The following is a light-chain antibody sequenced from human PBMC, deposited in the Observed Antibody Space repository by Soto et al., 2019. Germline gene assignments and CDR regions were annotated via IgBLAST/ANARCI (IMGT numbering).Light chain of an antibody. CDR3: QQANSFPFT. Sequence: SQMTQSPSTLSASVGDRVSITCRASQTIGRWLAWYQQKPGKAPKALIYKASSLESGVPSRFSGSGSGTDFTLTISSLQPEDFATYYCQQANSFPFTFGGGTKVDIK. CDR2: KAS. J-gene: IGKJ4*01. V-gene: IGKV1-5*03. CDR1: QTIGRW.